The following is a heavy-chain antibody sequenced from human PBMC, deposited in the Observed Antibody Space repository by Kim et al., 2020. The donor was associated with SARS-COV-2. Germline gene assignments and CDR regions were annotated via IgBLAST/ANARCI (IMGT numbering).Heavy chain of an antibody. Sequence: YSTSLKTRLTISKDTSKNQVVLTMTNMDPVDTATYYCARETMVRGVAFDYWGQGTLVTVSS. J-gene: IGHJ4*02. V-gene: IGHV2-70*01. D-gene: IGHD3-10*01. CDR3: ARETMVRGVAFDY.